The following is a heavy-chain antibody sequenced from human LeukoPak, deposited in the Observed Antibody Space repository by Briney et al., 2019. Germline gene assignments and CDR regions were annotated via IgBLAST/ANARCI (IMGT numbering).Heavy chain of an antibody. D-gene: IGHD1-1*01. CDR2: IWYDGSNT. Sequence: GGSLRLSCAASGFTFSNYGMHWVRQSPGKGLEWVAVIWYDGSNTYYGDSVKGRFTISRDQSRNTVYLQMNSLRAEDTAVYYCVRDQNWYFDYWGQGTLVTVSS. CDR3: VRDQNWYFDY. CDR1: GFTFSNYG. V-gene: IGHV3-33*01. J-gene: IGHJ4*02.